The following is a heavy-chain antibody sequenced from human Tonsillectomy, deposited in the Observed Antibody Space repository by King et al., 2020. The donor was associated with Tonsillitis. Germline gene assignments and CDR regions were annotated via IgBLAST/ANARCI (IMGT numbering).Heavy chain of an antibody. CDR1: GYRFTSYW. Sequence: QLVQSGAEVKKPGESLKISCKGSGYRFTSYWIGWVRQMPGKGLEWMGIIYPGDSDTRYSPSFQGQVTISADKSISTAYLQWSSLKASDTAMYYCARHGDGYSGYDDTDQPAYGLDVWGQGTTVTVSS. J-gene: IGHJ6*02. V-gene: IGHV5-51*01. D-gene: IGHD5-12*01. CDR2: IYPGDSDT. CDR3: ARHGDGYSGYDDTDQPAYGLDV.